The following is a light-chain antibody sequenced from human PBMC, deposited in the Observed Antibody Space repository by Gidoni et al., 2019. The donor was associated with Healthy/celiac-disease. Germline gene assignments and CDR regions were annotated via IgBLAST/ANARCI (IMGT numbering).Light chain of an antibody. V-gene: IGKV3-20*01. J-gene: IGKJ2*01. CDR1: QTISNSA. CDR2: GAS. Sequence: EIVLTQSPGTLSLSPGERATLSCRASQTISNSALAWYHQKPGQAPRLLSYGASSRATGIPDRFRGSGSGTDFTLTISRLEPEDFAVYYCQQFDSVPRTFGQGTKLEIK. CDR3: QQFDSVPRT.